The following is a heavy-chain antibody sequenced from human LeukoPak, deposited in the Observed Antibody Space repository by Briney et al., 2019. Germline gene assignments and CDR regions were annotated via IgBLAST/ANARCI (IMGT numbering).Heavy chain of an antibody. V-gene: IGHV3-7*01. CDR3: ARYDFWSGEYYFDY. CDR1: GFTFSSYW. J-gene: IGHJ4*02. Sequence: GGSLRLSCAASGFTFSSYWMSWVRQAPGKGLEWVANIKQDGSEKYYVDSVKGRFTISRYNAKNSLYLQMNSLRAEDTAVYYCARYDFWSGEYYFDYWGQGTLVTVSS. D-gene: IGHD3-3*01. CDR2: IKQDGSEK.